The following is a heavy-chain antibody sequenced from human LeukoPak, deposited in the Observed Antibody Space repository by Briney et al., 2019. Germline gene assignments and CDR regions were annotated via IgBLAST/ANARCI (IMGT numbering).Heavy chain of an antibody. V-gene: IGHV5-51*01. Sequence: GESLKISCKGSGYSFTSYWIGWVRQMPGKGLEWMGIIYPGDSDTRYSPSFQGQVTISADKSISTAYLQWSSLKASDTAMYYCERHRRYCTSTSCYLNWFDPWGQGTLVTVSS. CDR3: ERHRRYCTSTSCYLNWFDP. CDR2: IYPGDSDT. D-gene: IGHD2-2*01. CDR1: GYSFTSYW. J-gene: IGHJ5*02.